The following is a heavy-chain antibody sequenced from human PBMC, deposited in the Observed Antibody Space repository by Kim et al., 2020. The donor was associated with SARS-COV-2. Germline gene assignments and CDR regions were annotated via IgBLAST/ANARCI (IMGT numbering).Heavy chain of an antibody. J-gene: IGHJ4*02. Sequence: TNYAQKFQGRVTMTRDTSISTAYMELSRLRSDDTAVYYCARSKQQLVVGYWGQGTLVTVSS. CDR2: T. V-gene: IGHV1-2*02. CDR3: ARSKQQLVVGY. D-gene: IGHD6-13*01.